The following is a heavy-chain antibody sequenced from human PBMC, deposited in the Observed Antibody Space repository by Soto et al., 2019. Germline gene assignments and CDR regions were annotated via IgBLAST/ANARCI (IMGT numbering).Heavy chain of an antibody. J-gene: IGHJ4*01. V-gene: IGHV4-30-4*01. D-gene: IGHD3-3*01. CDR2: IYNGGST. CDR3: ARAPVGLDTISYFDY. CDR1: CDTVSSVVFH. Sequence: SEPLPLTCPFSCDTVSSVVFHWAWLRRPPGKGLEGIGYIYNGGSTYYRPSLESRMHMSLDATRNHYPLRLTSVTAADTAVYFCARAPVGLDTISYFDYWGHRKLVTVS.